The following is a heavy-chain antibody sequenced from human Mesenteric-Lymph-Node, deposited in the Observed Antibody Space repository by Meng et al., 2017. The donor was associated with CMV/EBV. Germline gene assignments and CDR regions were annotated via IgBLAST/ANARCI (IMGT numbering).Heavy chain of an antibody. Sequence: GESLKISCTASGFTFGDYAMSWVRQAPGKGLEWVGFIRGKGYGVTTAYGASVKGRFTISRDDSNSIAHLQMNSLKTEDTAVYYCTREGQQDSWGQGTLVTVSS. V-gene: IGHV3-49*04. CDR1: GFTFGDYA. CDR2: IRGKGYGVTT. CDR3: TREGQQDS. J-gene: IGHJ4*02.